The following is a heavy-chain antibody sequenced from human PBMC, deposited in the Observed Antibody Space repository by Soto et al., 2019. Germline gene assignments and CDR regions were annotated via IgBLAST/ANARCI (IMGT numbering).Heavy chain of an antibody. J-gene: IGHJ3*02. CDR2: ISYDGSNK. CDR1: GFTFSSYA. D-gene: IGHD2-15*01. CDR3: AKDMASLDCSGGSCYPDAFDI. Sequence: GGSLRLSCAASGFTFSSYAMHWVRQAPGKGLEWVAVISYDGSNKYYADSVKGRFTISRDNAKNSLYLQMNSLRAEDTALYYCAKDMASLDCSGGSCYPDAFDIWGQGTMVTVSS. V-gene: IGHV3-30-3*01.